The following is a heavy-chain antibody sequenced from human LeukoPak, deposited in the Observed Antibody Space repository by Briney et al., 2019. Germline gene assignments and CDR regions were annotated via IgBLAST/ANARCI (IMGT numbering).Heavy chain of an antibody. D-gene: IGHD5-12*01. CDR2: INPNSGGT. CDR1: GYNFIGYY. V-gene: IGHV1-2*02. J-gene: IGHJ4*02. Sequence: ASVKVSCKASGYNFIGYYMHWVRQAPGQGLEWMGWINPNSGGTNYAQTFQGRVTITRNTSISTAYMELSSLRSEDTAVYYCARVRGYSGYDPFDYWGQGTLVTASS. CDR3: ARVRGYSGYDPFDY.